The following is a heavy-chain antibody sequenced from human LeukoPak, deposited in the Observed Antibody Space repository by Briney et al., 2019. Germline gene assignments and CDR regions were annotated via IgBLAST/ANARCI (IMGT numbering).Heavy chain of an antibody. D-gene: IGHD3-22*01. J-gene: IGHJ4*02. CDR2: INPNSGGT. CDR3: ARGRYYYDSSGYLDY. CDR1: GYTFTSYY. V-gene: IGHV1-2*04. Sequence: GASVKVSCKASGYTFTSYYMHGVRQAPGQGLEWMGWINPNSGGTNYAQKFQGWVTMTRDTSISTAYMELSRLRSDDTAVYYCARGRYYYDSSGYLDYWGQGTLVTVSS.